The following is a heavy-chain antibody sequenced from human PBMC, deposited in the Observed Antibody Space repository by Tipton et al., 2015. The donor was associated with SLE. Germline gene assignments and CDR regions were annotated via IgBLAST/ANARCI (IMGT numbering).Heavy chain of an antibody. CDR3: ARAYSGTYYFDY. V-gene: IGHV4-61*08. D-gene: IGHD1-26*01. CDR1: GGSISSGGYY. J-gene: IGHJ4*02. Sequence: TLSLTCTASGGSISSGGYYWSWIRQHPGKGLEWIGYIYYSGSTNYNPSLKSRVTISVDTSKNQFSLKLSSVTAADTAVYYCARAYSGTYYFDYWGQGTLVTVSS. CDR2: IYYSGST.